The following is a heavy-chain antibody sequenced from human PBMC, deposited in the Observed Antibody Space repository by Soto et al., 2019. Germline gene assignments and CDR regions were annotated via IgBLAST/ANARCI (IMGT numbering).Heavy chain of an antibody. Sequence: SVKVSCKASGGTFSTYVITWVRQAPGQGLEWMGGIIPIFGTPHYAQKFQGRASITADEYTSTAYMELGSLRPEDTAVYYCARDYLYAFDYWGQGVLVTVSS. CDR3: ARDYLYAFDY. D-gene: IGHD2-2*01. J-gene: IGHJ4*02. CDR1: GGTFSTYV. V-gene: IGHV1-69*13. CDR2: IIPIFGTP.